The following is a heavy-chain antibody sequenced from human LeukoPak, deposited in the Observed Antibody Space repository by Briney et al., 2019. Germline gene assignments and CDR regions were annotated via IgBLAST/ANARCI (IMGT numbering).Heavy chain of an antibody. CDR1: GGSISSGGYY. V-gene: IGHV4-31*03. D-gene: IGHD5-18*01. Sequence: SQTLSLTCTVSGGSISSGGYYWSWIRQPPGKGLEWIGYIYYSGSTYYNPSLKSRVTISVDTSKNQFSLKLSSVTAADTAVYYCAREGVDTAMAETDDAFYIWGQGTTVTVSS. J-gene: IGHJ3*02. CDR2: IYYSGST. CDR3: AREGVDTAMAETDDAFYI.